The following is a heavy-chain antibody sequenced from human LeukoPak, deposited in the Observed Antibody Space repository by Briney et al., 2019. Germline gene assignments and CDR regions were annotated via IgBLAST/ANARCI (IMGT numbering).Heavy chain of an antibody. J-gene: IGHJ6*02. CDR1: GYTFTRSA. CDR3: ARDEVDYYGMDV. V-gene: IGHV1-3*04. D-gene: IGHD3-10*01. CDR2: TSNYNGNT. Sequence: ASVKVSCKASGYTFTRSALHWVRQAPGQRLEWMGWTSNYNGNTKYSEKFQGRVTITRDTSANIVHMELNSLRSQDTGVYYCARDEVDYYGMDVWGQGTTITVSS.